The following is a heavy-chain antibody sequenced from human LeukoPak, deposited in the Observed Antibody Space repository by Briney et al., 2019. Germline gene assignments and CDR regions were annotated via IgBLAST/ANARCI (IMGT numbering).Heavy chain of an antibody. Sequence: MFQGRVTMTTDTSTTTAYMELRSLRSDDTAVYYCAREGIGTWGVFDYWGHGTLVTVSS. D-gene: IGHD1-7*01. V-gene: IGHV1-18*01. CDR3: AREGIGTWGVFDY. J-gene: IGHJ4*01.